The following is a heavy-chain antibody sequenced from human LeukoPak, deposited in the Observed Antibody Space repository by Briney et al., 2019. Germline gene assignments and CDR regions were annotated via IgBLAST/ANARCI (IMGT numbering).Heavy chain of an antibody. Sequence: ASVKVSCKASGYTFTSYGISWVRQAPGQGLEWMGWISAYNGSTNYAQKLQGRVTMTTDTSTSTAYMELRSLRSDDTAVYYCARDRGPSHYYDSSWDAFDIWGQGTMVTVSS. J-gene: IGHJ3*02. D-gene: IGHD3-22*01. CDR2: ISAYNGST. CDR3: ARDRGPSHYYDSSWDAFDI. CDR1: GYTFTSYG. V-gene: IGHV1-18*01.